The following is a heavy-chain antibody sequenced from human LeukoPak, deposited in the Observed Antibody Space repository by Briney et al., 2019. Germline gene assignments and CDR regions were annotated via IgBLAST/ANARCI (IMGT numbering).Heavy chain of an antibody. V-gene: IGHV4-61*01. CDR2: IYYSGST. Sequence: SETLSLTCTVSGGSVSSGSYYWSWIRQPPGKGLEWIGYIYYSGSTNYNPSLKSRVTISVDTSKNQFSLKLSSVTAADTAVYYCARGDSYGLSDYWGQGTLVTVSS. CDR3: ARGDSYGLSDY. D-gene: IGHD5-18*01. J-gene: IGHJ4*02. CDR1: GGSVSSGSYY.